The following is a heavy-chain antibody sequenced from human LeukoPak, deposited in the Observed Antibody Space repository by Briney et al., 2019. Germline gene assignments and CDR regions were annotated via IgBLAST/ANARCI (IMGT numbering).Heavy chain of an antibody. CDR3: ARAHNYDGRDYYYAFSDY. CDR2: VNWSGSST. J-gene: IGHJ4*02. Sequence: GGSLRLSCAASGFNFDDYGMTWVRQAPGRGLEWVSGVNWSGSSTNYADSVRGRFTISRDSATNSLYLQMNSLRAEDTALYYCARAHNYDGRDYYYAFSDYWGQGTLVTVSS. CDR1: GFNFDDYG. D-gene: IGHD3-22*01. V-gene: IGHV3-20*04.